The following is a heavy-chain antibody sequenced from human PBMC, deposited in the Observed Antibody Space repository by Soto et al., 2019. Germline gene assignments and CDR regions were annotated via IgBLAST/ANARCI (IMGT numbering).Heavy chain of an antibody. Sequence: SGPNAGEPTQTLTLTCSFSGFSLTTGGVAVGWIRQPPGKALEWLALIYWNDDKRYSPSLKNRLTVTKDTSKNQVVLTLTNMDPVDTATYYCAHKLRDLDAMDFWGQGTTVTVSS. CDR3: AHKLRDLDAMDF. D-gene: IGHD3-9*01. CDR2: IYWNDDK. CDR1: GFSLTTGGVA. J-gene: IGHJ6*02. V-gene: IGHV2-5*01.